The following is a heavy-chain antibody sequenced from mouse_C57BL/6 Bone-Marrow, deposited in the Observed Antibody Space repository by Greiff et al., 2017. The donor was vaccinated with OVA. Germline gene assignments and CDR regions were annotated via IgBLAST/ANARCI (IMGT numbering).Heavy chain of an antibody. Sequence: VQLQQPGAELVRPGSSVKLSCKASGYTFTSYWMDWVKQRPGQGLEWIGNIYPSDSETHYNQKFKDKATLTVDNSSSTAYMQLSSLTAEDSAVYYGARRGLRRRAWFAYWGQGTLVTVSA. V-gene: IGHV1-61*01. J-gene: IGHJ3*01. D-gene: IGHD2-4*01. CDR1: GYTFTSYW. CDR3: ARRGLRRRAWFAY. CDR2: IYPSDSET.